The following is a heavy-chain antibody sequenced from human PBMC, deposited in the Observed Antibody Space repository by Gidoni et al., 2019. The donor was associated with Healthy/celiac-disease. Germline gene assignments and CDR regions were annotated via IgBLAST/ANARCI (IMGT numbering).Heavy chain of an antibody. D-gene: IGHD6-13*01. CDR3: ARGGGIAAAGTGRNWFDP. CDR1: GGSISSYY. V-gene: IGHV4-59*01. J-gene: IGHJ5*02. Sequence: QVQLQESGPGLVKPSETLSLTCTVSGGSISSYYWSWIRQPPGKGLEWIGYIYYSGSTNYNPSLKSRVTISVDTSKNQFSLKLSSVTAADTAVYYCARGGGIAAAGTGRNWFDPWGQGTLVTVSS. CDR2: IYYSGST.